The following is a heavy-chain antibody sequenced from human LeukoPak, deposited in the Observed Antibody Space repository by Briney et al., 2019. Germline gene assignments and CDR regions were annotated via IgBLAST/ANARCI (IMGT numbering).Heavy chain of an antibody. V-gene: IGHV4-59*08. CDR3: ARHQPSSSSIDY. D-gene: IGHD6-6*01. Sequence: SETLSLTCTVSGGSISSYYWSWIRQPPGKGPEWIGYIHYSGSPNYNPSLKSRAIISVDTSKNQFSLRVTSVIAADTAVYYCARHQPSSSSIDYWGQGTLVTVSS. J-gene: IGHJ4*02. CDR1: GGSISSYY. CDR2: IHYSGSP.